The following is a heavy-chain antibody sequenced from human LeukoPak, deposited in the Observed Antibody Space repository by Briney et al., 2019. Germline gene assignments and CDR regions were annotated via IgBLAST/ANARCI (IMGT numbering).Heavy chain of an antibody. D-gene: IGHD3-22*01. CDR2: IKQDGSEK. Sequence: HPGGSLRLSCAASGFTFSSYGMRWVRQAPGKGLEWVANIKQDGSEKYYVDSVKGRFTISRDNAKNSLYLQMNSLRAEDTAVYYCARGKWLLLEMGAFDIWGQGTMVTVSS. J-gene: IGHJ3*02. CDR3: ARGKWLLLEMGAFDI. CDR1: GFTFSSYG. V-gene: IGHV3-7*01.